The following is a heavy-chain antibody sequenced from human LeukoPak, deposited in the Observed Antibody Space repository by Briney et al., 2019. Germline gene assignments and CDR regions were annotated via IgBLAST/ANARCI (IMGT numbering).Heavy chain of an antibody. D-gene: IGHD6-13*01. V-gene: IGHV3-30*04. CDR1: GFTFSSYA. Sequence: GVSLRLSCAASGFTFSSYAMRWVRQAPGKGLEWVTIISYDGSKKYYADYVKGRFTISRDNSKNTLYLQMNSLRAEDTALYYCARGGYSRNQPAVYWGQGTLVTVSS. CDR3: ARGGYSRNQPAVY. J-gene: IGHJ4*02. CDR2: ISYDGSKK.